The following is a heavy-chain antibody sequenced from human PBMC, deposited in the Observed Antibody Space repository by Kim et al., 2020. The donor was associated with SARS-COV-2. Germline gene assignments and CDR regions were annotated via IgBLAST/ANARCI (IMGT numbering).Heavy chain of an antibody. D-gene: IGHD3-3*01. V-gene: IGHV5-10-1*01. J-gene: IGHJ4*02. Sequence: GESLKISCKGSGYSFTSYWISWVRQMPGKGLEWMGRIDPSDSYTNYSPSFQGHVTISADKSISTAYLQWSSLKASDTAMYYCARSWGDFWSGYPDYDYWGQGTLVTVSS. CDR2: IDPSDSYT. CDR1: GYSFTSYW. CDR3: ARSWGDFWSGYPDYDY.